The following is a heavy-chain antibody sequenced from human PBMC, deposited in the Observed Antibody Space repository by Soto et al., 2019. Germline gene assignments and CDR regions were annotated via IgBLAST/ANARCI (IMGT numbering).Heavy chain of an antibody. CDR2: INPNSGGT. V-gene: IGHV1-2*04. J-gene: IGHJ6*02. CDR3: ARGGGYNDQQYYYYGMDV. D-gene: IGHD5-12*01. Sequence: ASVKVSCKASGYTFTGYYMHWVRQAPGQGLEWMGWINPNSGGTNYAQKFQGWVTMTRDTSISTAYMELSRLRSDDTAVYYCARGGGYNDQQYYYYGMDVWGQGTTVTVSS. CDR1: GYTFTGYY.